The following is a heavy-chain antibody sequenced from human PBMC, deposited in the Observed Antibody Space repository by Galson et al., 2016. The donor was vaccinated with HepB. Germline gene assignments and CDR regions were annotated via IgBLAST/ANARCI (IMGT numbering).Heavy chain of an antibody. CDR2: ISSGSTYI. Sequence: SLRLSCAGSGFIFSTHSMAWVRQAPGKGLEWVSLISSGSTYIYYPDSVRGRFTISRDNAGNSLYLQMNTLRADDTAVYYCARASGGGYDWDYYYGMDVWGKGTTVTVSS. V-gene: IGHV3-21*01. CDR3: ARASGGGYDWDYYYGMDV. D-gene: IGHD5-12*01. J-gene: IGHJ6*04. CDR1: GFIFSTHS.